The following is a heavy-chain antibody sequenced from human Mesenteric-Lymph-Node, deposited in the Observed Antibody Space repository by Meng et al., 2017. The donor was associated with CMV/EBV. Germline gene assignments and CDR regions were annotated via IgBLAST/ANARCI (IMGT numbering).Heavy chain of an antibody. CDR3: ARFGYCSSASCYSSGRYYGMDV. CDR1: GFTFSSYE. V-gene: IGHV3-48*03. J-gene: IGHJ6*02. CDR2: ISSSGSTI. Sequence: GGSLRLSCAASGFTFSSYEMNWVRQAPGKGLEWVSYISSSGSTIYYADSVKGRFTISRDNAKNSLYLQMNSLRAEDTAVYYCARFGYCSSASCYSSGRYYGMDVWGQGTTVTVSS. D-gene: IGHD2-2*03.